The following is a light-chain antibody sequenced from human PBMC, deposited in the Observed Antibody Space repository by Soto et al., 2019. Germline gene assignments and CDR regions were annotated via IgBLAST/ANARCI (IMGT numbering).Light chain of an antibody. J-gene: IGLJ3*02. Sequence: VLTQPPSASGTPGQRVTISCSGSSSNIGSNTVNWYQQLPGTAPKLLIYSNNQRPSGVPDRFSGSKSGTSASLAISGLQSEDEADYYCAAWDDSLNGTVFGGGTK. V-gene: IGLV1-44*01. CDR2: SNN. CDR3: AAWDDSLNGTV. CDR1: SSNIGSNT.